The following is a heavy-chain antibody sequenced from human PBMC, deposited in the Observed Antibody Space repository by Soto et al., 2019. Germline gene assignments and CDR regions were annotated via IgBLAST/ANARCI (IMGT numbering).Heavy chain of an antibody. J-gene: IGHJ1*01. Sequence: QWLRHHPRQGLEWMGIINPSGGSTSYAQKFQGRVTMTRDTSTSTVYMELSSLRSEDTAVYYCARVRGSSGWYEYFQHWGQGTLVTVSS. CDR3: ARVRGSSGWYEYFQH. D-gene: IGHD6-19*01. CDR2: INPSGGST. V-gene: IGHV1-46*01.